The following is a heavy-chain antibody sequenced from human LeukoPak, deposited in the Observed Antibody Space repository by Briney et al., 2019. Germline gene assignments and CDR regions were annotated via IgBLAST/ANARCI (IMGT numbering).Heavy chain of an antibody. CDR1: GGSFSGYY. D-gene: IGHD3-22*01. Sequence: PSETLSLTCAVYGGSFSGYYWSWIRQPPGKGLEWIGEINHSGSTNYNPSLKSRVTISVDTSKNQFSLKLSSVTAADTAVYYCARGKRRGSSGSEYWGQGTLVTVSS. V-gene: IGHV4-34*01. CDR2: INHSGST. J-gene: IGHJ4*02. CDR3: ARGKRRGSSGSEY.